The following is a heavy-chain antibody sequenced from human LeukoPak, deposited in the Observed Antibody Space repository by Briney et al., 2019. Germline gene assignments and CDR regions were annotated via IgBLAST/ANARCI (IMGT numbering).Heavy chain of an antibody. CDR2: INHSGST. Sequence: TSQTLSLTCTVSGGSISSGGHYWSWIRQPPGKGLEWIGEINHSGSTNYNPSLKSRVTISVDTSKNQFSLKLSSVTAADTAVYYCARVVRSSGLRSWGQGTLVTVSS. CDR1: GGSISSGGHY. CDR3: ARVVRSSGLRS. J-gene: IGHJ5*02. V-gene: IGHV4-30-2*01. D-gene: IGHD6-6*01.